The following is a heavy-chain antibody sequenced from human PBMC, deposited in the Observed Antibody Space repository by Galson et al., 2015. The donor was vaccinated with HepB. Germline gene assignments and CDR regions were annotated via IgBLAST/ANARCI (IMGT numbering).Heavy chain of an antibody. Sequence: SLRLSCAASGFTFSGSAMHWVRQASGKGLEWVGRIRSKANSYATAYAASVKGRFTISRDDSKNTAYLQMNSLKTEDTAVYYCTRLGLRGSSHYGMDVWGQGTTVTVSS. CDR2: IRSKANSYAT. V-gene: IGHV3-73*01. J-gene: IGHJ6*02. CDR3: TRLGLRGSSHYGMDV. D-gene: IGHD1-26*01. CDR1: GFTFSGSA.